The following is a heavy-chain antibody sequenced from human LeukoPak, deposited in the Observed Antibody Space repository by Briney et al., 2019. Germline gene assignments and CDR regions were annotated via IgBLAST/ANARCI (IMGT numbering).Heavy chain of an antibody. J-gene: IGHJ2*01. CDR1: GGSISTYY. CDR3: ARHTRVTTSYWNFDL. CDR2: IYYSGSA. Sequence: SETLSLTCTVSGGSISTYYWSWTRQPPGKGLEWIGYIYYSGSANYNPSLKSRVTISVDTSKNQFSLKLSSVTAADTALYYCARHTRVTTSYWNFDLWGRGTLVTVSS. V-gene: IGHV4-59*12. D-gene: IGHD4-17*01.